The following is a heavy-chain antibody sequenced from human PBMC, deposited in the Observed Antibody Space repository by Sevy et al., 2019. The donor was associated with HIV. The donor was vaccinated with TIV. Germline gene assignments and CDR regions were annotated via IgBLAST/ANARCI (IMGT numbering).Heavy chain of an antibody. Sequence: GGSLRLSCVASGFTFSNTWMSWIRQAPGKGLEWVGRIKSKTDGGITDYAAPVKGRFSISRDDSKNTLYLQMSSLKTEDTALYYCTKVMEIGQELKSYYMDVWGKGTMVTVSS. CDR1: GFTFSNTW. D-gene: IGHD1-26*01. V-gene: IGHV3-15*01. J-gene: IGHJ6*03. CDR2: IKSKTDGGIT. CDR3: TKVMEIGQELKSYYMDV.